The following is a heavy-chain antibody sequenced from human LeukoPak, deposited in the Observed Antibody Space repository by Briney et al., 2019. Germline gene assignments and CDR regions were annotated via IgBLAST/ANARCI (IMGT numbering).Heavy chain of an antibody. CDR1: GGSFSGYY. J-gene: IGHJ5*02. CDR3: ARDVGLNWFDP. V-gene: IGHV4-34*01. Sequence: SETLSLTCAVYGGSFSGYYWSWIRQPPGKGLEWIGEINHSGSTNYNPSLKSRVTISVDTSKNQFSLKLSSVTAADTAVYYCARDVGLNWFDPWGQGTLVTVSS. CDR2: INHSGST.